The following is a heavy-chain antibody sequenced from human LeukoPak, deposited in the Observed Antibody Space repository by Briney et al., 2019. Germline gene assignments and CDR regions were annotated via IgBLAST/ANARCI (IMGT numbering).Heavy chain of an antibody. D-gene: IGHD3-22*01. CDR2: IYYSGST. V-gene: IGHV4-59*12. Sequence: SETLSLTCAVYGGSFSGYYWSWIRQHPGKGLEWIGYIYYSGSTYYNPSLKSRVTMSVDTSKNQFSLKLSSVTAADTAVYYCARAYDSSGYSPFDYWGQGTLVTVSS. CDR3: ARAYDSSGYSPFDY. J-gene: IGHJ4*02. CDR1: GGSFSGYY.